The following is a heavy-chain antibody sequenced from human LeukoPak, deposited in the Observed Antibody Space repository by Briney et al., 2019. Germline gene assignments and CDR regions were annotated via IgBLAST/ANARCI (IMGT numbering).Heavy chain of an antibody. J-gene: IGHJ4*02. CDR3: AKDTYSSSWYGY. CDR2: ISGSGGST. V-gene: IGHV3-23*01. CDR1: GFTFSSYT. D-gene: IGHD6-13*01. Sequence: GGSLRLSCAASGFTFSSYTVSWVGQAPGKGLEWVSAISGSGGSTYYADSVKGRFTISRDNSKNTLYLQMNSLRAEDTAVYYCAKDTYSSSWYGYWGQGTLVTVSS.